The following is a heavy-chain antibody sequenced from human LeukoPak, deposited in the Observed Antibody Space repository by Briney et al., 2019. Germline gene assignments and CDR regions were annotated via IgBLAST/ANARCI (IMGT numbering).Heavy chain of an antibody. CDR2: IYHSGST. J-gene: IGHJ4*02. V-gene: IGHV4-4*02. CDR1: GGSISSSNW. CDR3: AREAYYYDSSGYYYIDY. Sequence: SETLSLTCAVSGGSISSSNWWSWVRQPPGKGLEWIGEIYHSGSTNYNPPLKSRVTISVDKSKNQFSLKLSSVTAADTAVYYCAREAYYYDSSGYYYIDYWGQGTLVTVSS. D-gene: IGHD3-22*01.